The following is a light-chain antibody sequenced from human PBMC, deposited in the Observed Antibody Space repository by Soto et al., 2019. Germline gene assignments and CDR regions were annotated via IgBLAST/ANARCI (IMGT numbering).Light chain of an antibody. CDR2: GAS. CDR1: QSVSSSY. V-gene: IGKV3-20*01. J-gene: IGKJ3*01. CDR3: QHYGTSAL. Sequence: EIVLTQSPGTLSLSPGERATLSCRASQSVSSSYLAWYQQKPGQAPRLLIYGASSRATGIPDRFSGSGSGTDFPLTITRLEPEAFAVYYCQHYGTSALFGPGTKVDIK.